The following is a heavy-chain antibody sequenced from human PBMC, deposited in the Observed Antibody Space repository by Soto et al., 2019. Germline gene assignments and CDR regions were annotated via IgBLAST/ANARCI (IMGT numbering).Heavy chain of an antibody. CDR1: GGSISSGGYY. CDR3: ARDPGYGSGSYYNWFDP. CDR2: IYYSGST. J-gene: IGHJ5*02. D-gene: IGHD3-10*01. V-gene: IGHV4-31*03. Sequence: SETLSLTCTVSGGSISSGGYYWSWIRQHPGKGLEWIGYIYYSGSTYYNPSLKSRVTISVDTSKNQFSLKLSSVTAADTAVYYCARDPGYGSGSYYNWFDPWGQGTLVTVS.